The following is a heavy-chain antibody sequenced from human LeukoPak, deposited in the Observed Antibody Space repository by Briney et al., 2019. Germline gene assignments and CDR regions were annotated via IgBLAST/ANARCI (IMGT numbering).Heavy chain of an antibody. Sequence: GGSLRLSCAASGFTFSGFSMNWVRQAPGKGLEWLSYISSSSSTIKYADSVKGRFTISRDNAENSLYLQMNSLRDEDTAVYYCARVAGSGSLGAFDIWGQGTMVTVSS. V-gene: IGHV3-48*02. CDR2: ISSSSSTI. J-gene: IGHJ3*02. D-gene: IGHD3-10*01. CDR1: GFTFSGFS. CDR3: ARVAGSGSLGAFDI.